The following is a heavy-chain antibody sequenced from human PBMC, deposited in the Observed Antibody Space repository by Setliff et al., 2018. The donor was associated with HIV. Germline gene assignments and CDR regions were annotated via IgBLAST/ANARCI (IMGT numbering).Heavy chain of an antibody. J-gene: IGHJ4*02. CDR2: IYYSGTT. D-gene: IGHD6-6*01. V-gene: IGHV4-59*08. CDR3: ARHVGYSSSSLDY. Sequence: TSETLSHTCTVSGGSISSYYWSWIRQPPGKGLEWIGYIYYSGTTNYNPSLKSRVTISVDTSKNQFSLKLSSVTAADTAVYYCARHVGYSSSSLDYWGQGTQVTVFS. CDR1: GGSISSYY.